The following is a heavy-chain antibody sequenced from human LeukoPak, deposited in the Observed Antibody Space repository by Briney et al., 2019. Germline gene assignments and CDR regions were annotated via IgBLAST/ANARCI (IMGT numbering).Heavy chain of an antibody. D-gene: IGHD6-19*01. CDR2: FDNSDST. CDR1: GGSFSGYY. CDR3: ARGKYSSGWYLDF. J-gene: IGHJ4*02. V-gene: IGHV4-34*01. Sequence: SETLSLTCAVYGGSFSGYYWSWIRQPPGKGLEWIGYFDNSDSTNYNPSLKNRVTISEDTSKNQFALELRSVTAADTAIYYCARGKYSSGWYLDFWGQGTLVTVSS.